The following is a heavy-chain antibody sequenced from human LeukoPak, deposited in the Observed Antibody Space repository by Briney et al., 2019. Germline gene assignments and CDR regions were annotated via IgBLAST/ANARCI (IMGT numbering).Heavy chain of an antibody. D-gene: IGHD3-10*01. CDR2: IYHSGST. Sequence: SETLSLTCAVSGGSISSSNWWSWIRQPPGKGLEWIGEIYHSGSTNYNPSLKSRVTISVDTSKNQFSLKLSSVTAADTAVYYCARTRYYYNSRSYGAPYYFDYWGQGTLVTVSS. CDR1: GGSISSSNW. J-gene: IGHJ4*02. CDR3: ARTRYYYNSRSYGAPYYFDY. V-gene: IGHV4-4*02.